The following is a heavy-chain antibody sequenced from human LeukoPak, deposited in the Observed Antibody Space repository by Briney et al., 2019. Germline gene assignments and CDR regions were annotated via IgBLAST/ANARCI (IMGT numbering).Heavy chain of an antibody. Sequence: ASVKVSCKASGYTFTGYYMHWVRQAPGQGLEWMGWINPNSGGANYAQKFQGRVTMTRDTSISTAYMELSRLRSDDTAVYYCAREVLRYFDWSGYYMDVWGKGTTVTVSS. D-gene: IGHD3-9*01. CDR3: AREVLRYFDWSGYYMDV. V-gene: IGHV1-2*02. CDR1: GYTFTGYY. CDR2: INPNSGGA. J-gene: IGHJ6*03.